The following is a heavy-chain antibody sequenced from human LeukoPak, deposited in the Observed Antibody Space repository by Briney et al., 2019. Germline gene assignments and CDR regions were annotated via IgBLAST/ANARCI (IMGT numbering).Heavy chain of an antibody. CDR2: ISDSGST. J-gene: IGHJ4*02. CDR3: ARYGGSGWVIDN. V-gene: IGHV4-59*08. D-gene: IGHD6-19*01. Sequence: SETLSLTCTVSGGSISTYYWSWIRQPPGEGLEWVGYISDSGSTNYNPSLKSRVTISVDTSKKQFSLKLTSVTAADTAVYYCARYGGSGWVIDNWGQGTLVTVSS. CDR1: GGSISTYY.